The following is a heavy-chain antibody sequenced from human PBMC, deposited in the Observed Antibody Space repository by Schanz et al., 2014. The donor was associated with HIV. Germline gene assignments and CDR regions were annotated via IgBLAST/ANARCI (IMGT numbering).Heavy chain of an antibody. CDR1: GYTFTNYA. CDR3: ASNNYGDYVSLDY. Sequence: QVQLVQSGAEVKKPGASVKVSCEASGYTFTNYAISWVRQAPGQGLEWMGWINPNSGGTNFARKFQGRVTMTRDTSITTAYMELSGLRSDDTALYYCASNNYGDYVSLDYWGQGTQVTVSS. V-gene: IGHV1-2*02. D-gene: IGHD4-17*01. CDR2: INPNSGGT. J-gene: IGHJ4*02.